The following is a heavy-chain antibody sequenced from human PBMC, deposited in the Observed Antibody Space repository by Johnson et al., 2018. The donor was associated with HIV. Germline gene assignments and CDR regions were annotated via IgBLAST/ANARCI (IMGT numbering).Heavy chain of an antibody. V-gene: IGHV3-23*04. CDR1: GFTFSGYG. Sequence: VQLVESGGGVVQPGGSLRLSCAASGFTFSGYGMHWVRQAPGKGLEWVSAISGGGGSTYYADSVKGRFTISRDNSKNTLYLQRNSLRAEDTAVYYCAKDRNALYWWSDAFDMWGQGTMVTVSS. CDR3: AKDRNALYWWSDAFDM. D-gene: IGHD2-8*02. CDR2: ISGGGGST. J-gene: IGHJ3*02.